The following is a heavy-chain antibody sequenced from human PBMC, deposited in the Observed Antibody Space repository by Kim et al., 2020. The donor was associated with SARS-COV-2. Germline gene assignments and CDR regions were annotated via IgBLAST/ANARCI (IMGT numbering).Heavy chain of an antibody. D-gene: IGHD4-17*01. J-gene: IGHJ4*02. CDR3: ARARAATVTTFHY. CDR1: GFTFSSYS. CDR2: ISSSSSYI. Sequence: GGSLRLSCAASGFTFSSYSMNWVRQAPGKGLEWVSSISSSSSYIYYADSGKGRFTISRDNAKNSLYLQMNSLRAEDTAVYYCARARAATVTTFHYWGQGTLVTVSS. V-gene: IGHV3-21*01.